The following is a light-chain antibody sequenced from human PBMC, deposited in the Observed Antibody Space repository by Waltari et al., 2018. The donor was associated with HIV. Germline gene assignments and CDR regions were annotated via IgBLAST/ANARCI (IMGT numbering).Light chain of an antibody. CDR2: GSS. J-gene: IGKJ1*01. CDR1: QSISGN. Sequence: DIVMTQSPATLSVSPGERVTLSCRASQSISGNLAWYQQRRGQAPRLLIYGSSTRASGSPARFSGSGSGPEFSLTISSLQSEDFAIYYCQQYNSWPRTFGQGTKLEI. CDR3: QQYNSWPRT. V-gene: IGKV3-15*01.